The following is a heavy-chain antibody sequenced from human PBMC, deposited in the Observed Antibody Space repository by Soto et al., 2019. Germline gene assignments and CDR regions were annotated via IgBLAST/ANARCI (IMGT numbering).Heavy chain of an antibody. Sequence: QVQLVESGGGVVQPGRSLRLSCAASGFTFSSYGMHWVRQAQGKGLEGVAVIWYDGSNKYYADSVKGRFTISRDNSKNTLYLQMNSLRAEDTAVYYCAMGYYDAYYYYYGMDVWGQGTTVTVSS. CDR1: GFTFSSYG. V-gene: IGHV3-33*01. J-gene: IGHJ6*02. D-gene: IGHD3-22*01. CDR2: IWYDGSNK. CDR3: AMGYYDAYYYYYGMDV.